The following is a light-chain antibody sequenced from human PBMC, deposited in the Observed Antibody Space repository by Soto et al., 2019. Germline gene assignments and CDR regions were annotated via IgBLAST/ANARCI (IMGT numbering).Light chain of an antibody. J-gene: IGKJ4*01. CDR2: AAS. CDR3: QKCKVAPCT. CDR1: QDIGSF. V-gene: IGKV1-27*01. Sequence: DIQMTQSPSSLSAFVGDRVTITCRASQDIGSFLAWYQQKPGKVPKLLIYAASTLQSGVPSRFSGSGSGTDFTLTISSLQPEDVATYYCQKCKVAPCTFGGGTKVDIK.